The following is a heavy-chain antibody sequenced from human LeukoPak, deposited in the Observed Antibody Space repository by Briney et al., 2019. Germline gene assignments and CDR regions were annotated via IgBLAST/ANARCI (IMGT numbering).Heavy chain of an antibody. D-gene: IGHD6-13*01. CDR1: GFNVSSNY. CDR3: VTSTGQQFIPYDY. V-gene: IGHV3-66*02. Sequence: GGSLRLSCAASGFNVSSNYMTWIRQAPGKGLEWVSLIYGADAAYYAESVRGRFMISRDNLKNTLFLQMNSLRVEDTAVYYCVTSTGQQFIPYDYWGQGTHVTVAS. J-gene: IGHJ4*02. CDR2: IYGADAA.